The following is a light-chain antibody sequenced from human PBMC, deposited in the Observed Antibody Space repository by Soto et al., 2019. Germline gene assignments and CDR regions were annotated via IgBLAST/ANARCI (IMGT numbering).Light chain of an antibody. CDR1: QRVTNNY. CDR2: GVS. V-gene: IGKV3-20*01. Sequence: EIVLTQSPGTLSLSPGERATLSCRTSQRVTNNYLAWYQQRPGQAPRLLIYGVSNTATGIPDRFSGGGSGTDFTLTISRLEPEDFAMYYCQQYKSSSFTFGQGTKLE. CDR3: QQYKSSSFT. J-gene: IGKJ2*01.